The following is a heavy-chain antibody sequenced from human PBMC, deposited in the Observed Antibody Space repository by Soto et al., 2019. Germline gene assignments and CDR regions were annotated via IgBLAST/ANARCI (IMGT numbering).Heavy chain of an antibody. CDR1: GFTFDDYA. CDR3: AKDIQFGTTYYFDY. D-gene: IGHD1-1*01. CDR2: ISWNSGSI. Sequence: SLRLSCAASGFTFDDYAMHWVRQAPGKSLEWVSGISWNSGSIGYADSVKGRFTISRDNAKNSLYLQMNSLRAEDTALYYCAKDIQFGTTYYFDYWGQGTLVTVSS. V-gene: IGHV3-9*01. J-gene: IGHJ4*02.